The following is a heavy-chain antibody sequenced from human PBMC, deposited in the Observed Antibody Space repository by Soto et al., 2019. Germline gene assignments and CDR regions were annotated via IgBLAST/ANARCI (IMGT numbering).Heavy chain of an antibody. J-gene: IGHJ6*02. D-gene: IGHD3-10*02. CDR3: ARLVRGVDYYGMDV. Sequence: EVQLVESGGGLVKPGGSLRLSCAASGFTFSSYSMNWVRQAPGKGLEWVSSISSSSSYIYYADSVKGRFTISRDNAKNSLYLQMNSLRAEDTAVYYCARLVRGVDYYGMDVWDQGTTVTVSS. V-gene: IGHV3-21*01. CDR2: ISSSSSYI. CDR1: GFTFSSYS.